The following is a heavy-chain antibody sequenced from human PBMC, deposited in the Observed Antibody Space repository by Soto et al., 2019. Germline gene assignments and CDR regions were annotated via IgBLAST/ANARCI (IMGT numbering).Heavy chain of an antibody. V-gene: IGHV3-7*01. Sequence: GGSLRLSCAASGFTFSSYWMSWVRQAPGKGLEWVANIKQDGSEKYYVDSVKGRFTISRDNPKNSLYLQMNSLRAEDTAVYYCARDFSSYDYIWGSYRYTENHDAFDIWGQGTMVTVSS. CDR2: IKQDGSEK. CDR1: GFTFSSYW. CDR3: ARDFSSYDYIWGSYRYTENHDAFDI. J-gene: IGHJ3*02. D-gene: IGHD3-16*02.